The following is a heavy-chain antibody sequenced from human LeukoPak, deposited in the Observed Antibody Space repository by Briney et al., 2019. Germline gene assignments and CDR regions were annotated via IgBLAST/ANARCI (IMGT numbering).Heavy chain of an antibody. CDR3: ARVSMGYSYGYPYYYYGMDV. CDR1: GFTFSDCY. CDR2: ISSSGSTI. V-gene: IGHV3-11*01. D-gene: IGHD5-18*01. J-gene: IGHJ6*02. Sequence: GGSLRLSCAASGFTFSDCYMSWIRQAPGKGLEWVSYISSSGSTIYYADSVKGRFTISRDNAKNSLYLQMNSLRAEDTAVYYCARVSMGYSYGYPYYYYGMDVWGQGTTVTVSS.